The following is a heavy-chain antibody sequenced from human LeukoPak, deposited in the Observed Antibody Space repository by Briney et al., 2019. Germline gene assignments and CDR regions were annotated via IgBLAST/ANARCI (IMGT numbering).Heavy chain of an antibody. CDR1: GFTFGNHR. V-gene: IGHV3-7*01. D-gene: IGHD2-8*02. CDR3: ARDSTGWQADSFDI. J-gene: IGHJ3*02. CDR2: IKQDGGET. Sequence: GGSLRLSCVASGFTFGNHRMSWVCQSPGKGLEWVADIKQDGGETYYADFVRGRFTISRDNGKNSLYLQMNSLRVEDTAVYFCARDSTGWQADSFDIWGQGTKVTVSA.